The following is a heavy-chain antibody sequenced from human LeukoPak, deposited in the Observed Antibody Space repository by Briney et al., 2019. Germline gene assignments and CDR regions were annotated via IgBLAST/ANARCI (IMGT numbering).Heavy chain of an antibody. CDR1: GFTFTTYW. Sequence: GGSLRLSCAASGFTFTTYWMSWVRQAPGKGLEWVANIKQDGSEKYYVDSVKGRSAISRDNAKNSLFLQMNALSVEDTAVYYCAKDSLLTVVSPVAASWGQGIQVTVSS. CDR2: IKQDGSEK. J-gene: IGHJ5*02. D-gene: IGHD4-23*01. CDR3: AKDSLLTVVSPVAAS. V-gene: IGHV3-7*01.